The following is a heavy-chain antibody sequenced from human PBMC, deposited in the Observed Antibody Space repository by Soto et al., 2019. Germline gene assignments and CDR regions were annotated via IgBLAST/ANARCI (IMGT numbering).Heavy chain of an antibody. D-gene: IGHD4-17*01. CDR1: GFTFSSYA. CDR3: AKDLWGTSYGDYTFDY. J-gene: IGHJ4*02. V-gene: IGHV3-23*01. Sequence: GGSLRLSCAASGFTFSSYAMSWVRQAPGKGLEWVSAISGSGGSTYYADSVKGRFTISRDNPKNTLYLQMNSLRAEDTAVYYCAKDLWGTSYGDYTFDYWGQGTLVTVSS. CDR2: ISGSGGST.